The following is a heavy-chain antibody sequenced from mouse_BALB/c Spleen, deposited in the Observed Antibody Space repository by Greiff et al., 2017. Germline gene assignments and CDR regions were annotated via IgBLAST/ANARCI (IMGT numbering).Heavy chain of an antibody. CDR2: ISCYNGAT. D-gene: IGHD2-12*01. V-gene: IGHV1S34*01. CDR3: ARSYDEYYFDY. J-gene: IGHJ2*01. CDR1: GYSLTGYS. Sequence: LVKTGASVKISCTASGYSLTGYSMHWVKQSHGKSLEWIGYISCYNGATSYNQKFKGKATFTVDTSSSTAYMQFNSLTSEDSAVYYCARSYDEYYFDYWGQGTTRTVAA.